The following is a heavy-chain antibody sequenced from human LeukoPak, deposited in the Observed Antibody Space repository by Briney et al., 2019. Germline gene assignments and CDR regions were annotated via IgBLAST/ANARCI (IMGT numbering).Heavy chain of an antibody. CDR2: IYYSGST. CDR3: ARHYGP. V-gene: IGHV4-59*08. J-gene: IGHJ4*02. Sequence: PETLSLTCTVSGGSISTYYWSWIRQSPGKGLEWIGYIYYSGSTYYNPSLKSRVTISVDTSKNQFSLKLNSVTATDTAVYYCARHYGPWGQGTLVTVSS. D-gene: IGHD3-10*01. CDR1: GGSISTYY.